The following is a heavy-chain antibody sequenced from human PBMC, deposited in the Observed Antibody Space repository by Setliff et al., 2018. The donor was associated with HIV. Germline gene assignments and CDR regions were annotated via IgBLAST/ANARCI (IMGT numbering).Heavy chain of an antibody. D-gene: IGHD4-17*01. CDR3: AREAVDDYARYFDY. J-gene: IGHJ4*02. CDR2: ISAYNGNT. Sequence: ASVKVSCKASGYTFTSYGISWVRQAPGQGLEWMGWISAYNGNTNYAQELQGRVTMTTDTSTSTAYMELRNLRSDDTAVYYCAREAVDDYARYFDYWGQGSLVTVSS. V-gene: IGHV1-18*01. CDR1: GYTFTSYG.